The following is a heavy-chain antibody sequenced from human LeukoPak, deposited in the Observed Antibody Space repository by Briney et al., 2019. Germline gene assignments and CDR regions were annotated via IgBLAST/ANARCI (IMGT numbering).Heavy chain of an antibody. CDR3: ARDRRYCSSTSCQAPFDY. V-gene: IGHV4-59*01. J-gene: IGHJ4*02. CDR2: IYYSGST. D-gene: IGHD2-2*01. CDR1: GGSISSYY. Sequence: SETLSLTCTVSGGSISSYYWSWIRQPPGKGLEWIGYIYYSGSTNYNPSLKSRVTISVDTSKNQFSLKLSSVTAADTAVYYCARDRRYCSSTSCQAPFDYWGQGTLVTVSS.